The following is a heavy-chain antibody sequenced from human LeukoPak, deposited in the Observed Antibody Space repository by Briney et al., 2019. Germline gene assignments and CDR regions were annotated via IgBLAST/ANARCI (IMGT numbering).Heavy chain of an antibody. Sequence: PSETLSLTCTVSGASISSYYWSWIRQPAGKALEWIGRIYVTGSTTYNPSLESRVTMSLDTSKNHFSLKLRSVTAADTAVYYCARGYDSSGRLFDYWGQGTLVTVSS. D-gene: IGHD3-22*01. J-gene: IGHJ4*02. V-gene: IGHV4-4*07. CDR1: GASISSYY. CDR3: ARGYDSSGRLFDY. CDR2: IYVTGST.